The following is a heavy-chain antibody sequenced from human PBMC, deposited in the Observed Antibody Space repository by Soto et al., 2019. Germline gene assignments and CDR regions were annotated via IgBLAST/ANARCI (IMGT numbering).Heavy chain of an antibody. D-gene: IGHD1-26*01. CDR3: ARQYGGSYADY. J-gene: IGHJ4*02. V-gene: IGHV4-59*08. CDR1: GGSISSYY. CDR2: IYYSGST. Sequence: QVQLQESGPGLVKPSETLSLTCTVSGGSISSYYWSWIRQPPGKGLEWIGYIYYSGSTNYNPSLKSRVTLSVDTSKNQFSLKLSSVTAADTAVYYCARQYGGSYADYWGQGTLVTVPS.